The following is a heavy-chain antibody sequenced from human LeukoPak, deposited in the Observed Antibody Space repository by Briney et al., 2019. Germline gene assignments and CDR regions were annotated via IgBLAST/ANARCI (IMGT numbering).Heavy chain of an antibody. Sequence: ASVKVSCKASGGTFSSYAISWVRQAPGQGLEWMGGIIPIFGTANYAQKFQGRVTITADKSTSTAYMELSSLRSEDTAVYYCARGAIFGRKLDYWGQGTLVTVSS. V-gene: IGHV1-69*06. CDR2: IIPIFGTA. D-gene: IGHD3-3*01. CDR3: ARGAIFGRKLDY. J-gene: IGHJ4*02. CDR1: GGTFSSYA.